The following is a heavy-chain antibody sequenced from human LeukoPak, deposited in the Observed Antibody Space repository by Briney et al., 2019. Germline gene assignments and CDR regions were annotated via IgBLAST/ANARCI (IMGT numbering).Heavy chain of an antibody. J-gene: IGHJ4*02. D-gene: IGHD2-2*01. CDR2: INPNSGGT. CDR3: ARVGRSVVVPAATGAYFDY. Sequence: ASVKVSCKASGYTFTSYGISWVRQAPGQGLEWMGWINPNSGGTNYAQRFQGRVTVTRDTSISTAYMELSRLRSDDTAVYYCARVGRSVVVPAATGAYFDYWGQGTLVTVSS. V-gene: IGHV1-2*02. CDR1: GYTFTSYG.